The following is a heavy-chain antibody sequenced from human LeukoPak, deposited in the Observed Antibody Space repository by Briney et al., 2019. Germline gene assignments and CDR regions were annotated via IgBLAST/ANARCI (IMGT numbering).Heavy chain of an antibody. CDR2: IHPGDYDT. Sequence: GESLQISCKGSGYSFISYWIVWVRQMPGKGLEWMGTIHPGDYDTRYSPSFQGQVTMSADKSINTAYLQRSSLKASDTAMYYCARRGGSYYAAFDICGQGTMVTVSS. J-gene: IGHJ3*02. CDR3: ARRGGSYYAAFDI. D-gene: IGHD1-26*01. CDR1: GYSFISYW. V-gene: IGHV5-51*01.